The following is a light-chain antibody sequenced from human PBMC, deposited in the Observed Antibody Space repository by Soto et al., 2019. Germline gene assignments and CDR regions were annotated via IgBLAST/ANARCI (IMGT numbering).Light chain of an antibody. J-gene: IGLJ1*01. CDR3: CSLTTSHTYV. Sequence: QSALTQPASVSGSPGQSITISCTGTSSDIGHYDYVSWYQQHPGKAPKLMIYHVTNRPSGVSHRYSGSKSGTSASLTISGLQADDEADYYCCSLTTSHTYVFGSGTKLTVL. CDR1: SSDIGHYDY. V-gene: IGLV2-14*03. CDR2: HVT.